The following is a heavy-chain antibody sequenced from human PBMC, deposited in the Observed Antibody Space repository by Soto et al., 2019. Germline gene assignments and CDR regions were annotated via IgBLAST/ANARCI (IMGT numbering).Heavy chain of an antibody. CDR2: ISGSGGST. J-gene: IGHJ5*02. V-gene: IGHV3-23*01. D-gene: IGHD2-21*02. Sequence: PGGSLRLSCAASGFTFSSYAMSWVRQAPGKGLEWVSAISGSGGSTYYADSVKGRFTISRDNSKNTLYLQMNSLRAEDTAVYYCAKHYCGGDCYPVMGNWFDPWGQGTLVPVSS. CDR3: AKHYCGGDCYPVMGNWFDP. CDR1: GFTFSSYA.